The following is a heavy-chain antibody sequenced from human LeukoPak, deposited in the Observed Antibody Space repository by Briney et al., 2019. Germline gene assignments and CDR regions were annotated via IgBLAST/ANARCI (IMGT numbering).Heavy chain of an antibody. J-gene: IGHJ3*02. V-gene: IGHV1-24*01. CDR3: ATDSSWSGAFDI. CDR2: FDPEDGET. D-gene: IGHD6-13*01. Sequence: ASVKVSCKVSGYTLTELSMHWVRQAPGKGLGWMGGFDPEDGETIYAQKFQGRVTMTEDTSTDTAYMELSSLRSGDTAVYYCATDSSWSGAFDIWGQGTMVTVSS. CDR1: GYTLTELS.